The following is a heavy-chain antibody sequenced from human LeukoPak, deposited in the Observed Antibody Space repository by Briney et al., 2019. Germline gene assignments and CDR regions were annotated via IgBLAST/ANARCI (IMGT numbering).Heavy chain of an antibody. CDR1: GFTFSIYG. CDR3: AKDLGGTGYDPFDY. Sequence: GGSRRLSCAASGFTFSIYGMRWVRQAPGKGLEWVGIIRHDGSNKYYADSVKGRFTISRDNSTNTLYLQMNSLRAEDTAVYYCAKDLGGTGYDPFDYWGQGPLITVSS. D-gene: IGHD5-12*01. J-gene: IGHJ4*02. CDR2: IRHDGSNK. V-gene: IGHV3-30*02.